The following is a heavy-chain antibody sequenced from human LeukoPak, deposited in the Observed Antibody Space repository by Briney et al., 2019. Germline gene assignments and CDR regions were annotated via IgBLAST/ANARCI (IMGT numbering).Heavy chain of an antibody. CDR3: ARDLESPGELKYYYYMDV. D-gene: IGHD3-10*01. V-gene: IGHV1-18*01. CDR1: GYTFTSYG. CDR2: ISGYNGNT. J-gene: IGHJ6*03. Sequence: ASVKVSCKASGYTFTSYGISWVRQAPGQGLEWMGWISGYNGNTNYAQKLQGRVTMTRDTSISTAYMELSRLRSDDTAVYYCARDLESPGELKYYYYMDVWGKGTTVTVSS.